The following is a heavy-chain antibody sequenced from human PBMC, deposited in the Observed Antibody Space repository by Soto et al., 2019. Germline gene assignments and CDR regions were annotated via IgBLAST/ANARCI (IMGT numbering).Heavy chain of an antibody. D-gene: IGHD3-22*01. V-gene: IGHV3-21*01. CDR1: GFTFSSYS. Sequence: EVQLVESGGGLVKPGGSLRLSCAASGFTFSSYSMNWVRQAPRKGLEWVSSISSSSSYIYYADSVKGRFTISRDNAKNSLYLQMNSLRAEDTALYYCAREDYYDSSGRGNWGQGTLVTVSS. CDR3: AREDYYDSSGRGN. CDR2: ISSSSSYI. J-gene: IGHJ4*02.